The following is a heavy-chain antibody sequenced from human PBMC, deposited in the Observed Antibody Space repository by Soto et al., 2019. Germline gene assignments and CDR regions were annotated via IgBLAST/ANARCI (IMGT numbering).Heavy chain of an antibody. V-gene: IGHV4-31*03. CDR2: IYYSGST. D-gene: IGHD2-2*01. Sequence: PSGTLSLTCTVSGGSISSGGYYWSWIRQHPGKGLEWIGYIYYSGSTYYNPSLKSRVTISVDTSKNQFSLKLSSVTAADTAVYYCARDGCSSTSCYPFDPWGQGTLVTVSS. J-gene: IGHJ5*02. CDR1: GGSISSGGYY. CDR3: ARDGCSSTSCYPFDP.